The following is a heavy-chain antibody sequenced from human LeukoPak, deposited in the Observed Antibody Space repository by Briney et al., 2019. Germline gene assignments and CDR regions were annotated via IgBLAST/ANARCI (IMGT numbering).Heavy chain of an antibody. CDR2: ISAYNGNT. V-gene: IGHV1-18*01. D-gene: IGHD5-24*01. CDR3: ARGGGAWLKWGYYYYYMDV. J-gene: IGHJ6*03. CDR1: GYTFTSYG. Sequence: ASVKVSCKASGYTFTSYGISWVRQAPGQGLEWMGWISAYNGNTNYAQKLQGRVTMTTDTSTSTAYMELRSLRSDDTAVDYRARGGGAWLKWGYYYYYMDVWGKGTTVTVSS.